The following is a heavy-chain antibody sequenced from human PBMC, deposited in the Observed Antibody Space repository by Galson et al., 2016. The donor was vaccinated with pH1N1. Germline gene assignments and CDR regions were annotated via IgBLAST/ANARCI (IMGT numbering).Heavy chain of an antibody. CDR1: GFTFSSYV. J-gene: IGHJ4*02. Sequence: SLRLSCVASGFTFSSYVMNWVRHPPGKGLEWVSAIIGSGGSTYYADSVKGRFTISRDNSRNTLFLQMNSLRVEDTAFYYCVRKNFGDSFDSWGQGTLVTVSS. D-gene: IGHD4/OR15-4a*01. CDR3: VRKNFGDSFDS. V-gene: IGHV3-23*01. CDR2: IIGSGGST.